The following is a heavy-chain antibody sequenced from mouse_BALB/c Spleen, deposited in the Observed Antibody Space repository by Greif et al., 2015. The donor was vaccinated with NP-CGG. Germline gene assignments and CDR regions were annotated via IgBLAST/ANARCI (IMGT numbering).Heavy chain of an antibody. CDR2: INPGNGGT. CDR1: GYTFTSYY. D-gene: IGHD1-1*02. Sequence: QVQLQQSGAELVKPGASVKLSCKASGYTFTSYYMYWVKQRPGQGLEWIGEINPGNGGTNFNEKFKSKATLTVDKSSSTAYMQLSSLTSEDSAVYYCTGTYYGNYYAMDYWGQGTSVTVSS. J-gene: IGHJ4*01. V-gene: IGHV1S81*02. CDR3: TGTYYGNYYAMDY.